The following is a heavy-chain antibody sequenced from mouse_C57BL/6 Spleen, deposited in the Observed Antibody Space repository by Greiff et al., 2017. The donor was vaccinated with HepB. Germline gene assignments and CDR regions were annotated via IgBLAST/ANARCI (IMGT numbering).Heavy chain of an antibody. Sequence: QVTLKVSGPELVKPGASVKISCKASGYAFSSSWMNWVKQRPGKGLEWIGRIYPGDGDTNYNGKFKGKATLTADKSSSTAYMQLSSLTSEDSAVYFCARSTAQATRFDYWGQGTTLTVSS. CDR1: GYAFSSSW. CDR3: ARSTAQATRFDY. J-gene: IGHJ2*01. CDR2: IYPGDGDT. V-gene: IGHV1-82*01. D-gene: IGHD3-2*02.